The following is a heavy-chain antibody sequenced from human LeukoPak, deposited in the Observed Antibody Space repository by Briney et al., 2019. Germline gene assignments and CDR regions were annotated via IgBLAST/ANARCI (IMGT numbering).Heavy chain of an antibody. Sequence: GGSLRLSCAASGFTVSSNYMTWVRQAPGKGLEWVSVVYTGGSTYSADSVKGRFTITRDNSKNTLYLQMNSLRAEDTAVYYCARGLAAAGLYFDYWGQGTLVTVSS. CDR1: GFTVSSNY. CDR3: ARGLAAAGLYFDY. V-gene: IGHV3-53*01. CDR2: VYTGGST. D-gene: IGHD6-13*01. J-gene: IGHJ4*02.